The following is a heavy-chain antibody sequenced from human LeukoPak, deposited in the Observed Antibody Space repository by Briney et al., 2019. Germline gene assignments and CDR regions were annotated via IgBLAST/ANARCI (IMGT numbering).Heavy chain of an antibody. D-gene: IGHD3-22*01. CDR3: ARQYYDSTGYYYFDN. J-gene: IGHJ4*02. Sequence: SETLSLTCTVSGDAITGSSYYWGWIPQPPGKGLEWIGSMYYSGSTFSNPSLRSRVNMSADTSKNQFSLKLSSVTAADTAVYYCARQYYDSTGYYYFDNWGQGTQATVSS. CDR1: GDAITGSSYY. CDR2: MYYSGST. V-gene: IGHV4-39*01.